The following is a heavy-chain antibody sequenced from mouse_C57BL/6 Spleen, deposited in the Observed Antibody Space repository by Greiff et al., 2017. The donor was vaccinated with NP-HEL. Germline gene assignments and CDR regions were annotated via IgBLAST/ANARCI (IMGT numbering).Heavy chain of an antibody. CDR1: GYTFTSYW. CDR2: INPSNGGT. CDR3: ARERSTMVTTGGCAY. J-gene: IGHJ3*01. D-gene: IGHD2-2*01. Sequence: QVQLQQPGTELVKPGASVKLSCKASGYTFTSYWMHWVKQRPGQGLEWIGNINPSNGGTNYNEKFKSKATLTVDKSSNTAYMQIRSLTSEDSAVYYCARERSTMVTTGGCAYWGQGTLVTVSA. V-gene: IGHV1-53*01.